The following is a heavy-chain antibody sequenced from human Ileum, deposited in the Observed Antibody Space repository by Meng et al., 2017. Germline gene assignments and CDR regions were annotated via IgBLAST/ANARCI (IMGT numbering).Heavy chain of an antibody. V-gene: IGHV4-34*01. Sequence: QVQLQQWCAGLLTPSETLSLTCAVYGASFSGYYWSWIRQPPGKGLEWIGEINHSGSTNYNPSLKSRVTISVDTSKNQFSLKLSSVTAADTAVYYCARGGPWFDPWGQGTLVTVSS. CDR2: INHSGST. CDR1: GASFSGYY. J-gene: IGHJ5*02. CDR3: ARGGPWFDP.